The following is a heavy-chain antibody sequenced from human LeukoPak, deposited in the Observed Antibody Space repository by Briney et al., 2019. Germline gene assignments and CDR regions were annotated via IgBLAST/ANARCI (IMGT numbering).Heavy chain of an antibody. Sequence: SQTLSLTCAISGDSVSTNSAAWNWIRQSPSRGLEWLGRTYYRSKWYNDYALSVKGRIAINPDTSKNQLSLQLNSMTPDDTALYYCARSFSGWAGFDYWGQGTLVTVSS. CDR3: ARSFSGWAGFDY. CDR2: TYYRSKWYN. V-gene: IGHV6-1*01. J-gene: IGHJ4*02. CDR1: GDSVSTNSAA. D-gene: IGHD6-19*01.